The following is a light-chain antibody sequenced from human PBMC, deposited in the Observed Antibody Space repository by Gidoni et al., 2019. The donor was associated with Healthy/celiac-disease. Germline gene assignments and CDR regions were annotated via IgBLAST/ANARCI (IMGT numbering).Light chain of an antibody. CDR1: QSVSSSY. V-gene: IGKV3-20*01. J-gene: IGKJ2*01. Sequence: EIVLTQSPGTLSLSPGERATLPCRASQSVSSSYLAWYQQTPGQAPRLLIYGASSRATGFPDRFSGSGSGTDFTLTISRLEPEDFAVYYCQQDGSSPPTFGQGTKLEIK. CDR2: GAS. CDR3: QQDGSSPPT.